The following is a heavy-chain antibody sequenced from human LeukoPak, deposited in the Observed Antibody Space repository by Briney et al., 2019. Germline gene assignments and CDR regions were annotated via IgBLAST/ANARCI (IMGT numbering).Heavy chain of an antibody. CDR1: GGTFSSYT. D-gene: IGHD3-22*01. V-gene: IGHV1-69*13. CDR2: IIPIFGTA. CDR3: ATPDRGPYYDSQFDY. J-gene: IGHJ4*02. Sequence: ASVKASCKASGGTFSSYTISWVRQAPGQGLEWMGGIIPIFGTANYAQKFQGRVTITADESTSTAYMELSSLRSEDTAVYYCATPDRGPYYDSQFDYWGQGTLVTVSS.